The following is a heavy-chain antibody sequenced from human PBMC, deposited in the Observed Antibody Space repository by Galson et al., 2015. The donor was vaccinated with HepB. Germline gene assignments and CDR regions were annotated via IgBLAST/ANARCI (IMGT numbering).Heavy chain of an antibody. CDR3: ARVPGTIYFCGMVV. D-gene: IGHD6-13*01. Sequence: CAISGDSVSSNSAAWNWIRRSPSRGLEWLGRTYYWSKWYSDYAVSVRSRITINPDTSKNQFSLQLKSVTPEDTAVYYCARVPGTIYFCGMVVWGQGTTVTVSS. V-gene: IGHV6-1*01. CDR2: TYYWSKWYS. J-gene: IGHJ6*02. CDR1: GDSVSSNSAA.